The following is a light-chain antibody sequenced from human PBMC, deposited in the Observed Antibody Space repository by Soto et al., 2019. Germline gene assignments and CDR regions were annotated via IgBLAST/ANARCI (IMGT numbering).Light chain of an antibody. CDR3: QHYDTSPPGGT. CDR2: GGS. J-gene: IGKJ1*01. Sequence: EIVLTQSPGTLSLSPGERATLSCRASQGVNSNYLAWYQQKPGQAPRLLIYGGSSRATGVPDRFSGSGSGTDFTLTISRLEPEDFAVFYCQHYDTSPPGGTFGQGTKVEIK. CDR1: QGVNSNY. V-gene: IGKV3-20*01.